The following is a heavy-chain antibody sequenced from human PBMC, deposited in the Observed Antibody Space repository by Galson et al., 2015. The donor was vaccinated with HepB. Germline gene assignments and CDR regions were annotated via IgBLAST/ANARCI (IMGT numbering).Heavy chain of an antibody. D-gene: IGHD3-16*02. V-gene: IGHV1-18*04. CDR3: ARVGIVDDYLWGSYRPYGMGV. J-gene: IGHJ6*02. CDR2: ISIYNGNT. Sequence: SVKVSCKAPGYTFTKYGISWVRQAPGQGLEWMGWISIYNGNTNYAQKFQGRVTMTTGTSTSTAYMELRSLRSDDTAVYYCARVGIVDDYLWGSYRPYGMGVWGQGTTVTVSS. CDR1: GYTFTKYG.